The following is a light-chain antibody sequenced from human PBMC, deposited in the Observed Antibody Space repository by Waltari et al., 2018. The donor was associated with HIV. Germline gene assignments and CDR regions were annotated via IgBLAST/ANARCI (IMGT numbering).Light chain of an antibody. CDR1: DLTDYEY. CDR2: EVT. Sequence: QSALTPPASVSGSPGQSITISCDLTDYEYVSWYQRHPGKAPKVIIYEVTNRPSGLSNRFSGSKSGNTATLTISGLQPEDEADYFCTSYISGTTPVFGRGTRVTVL. J-gene: IGLJ2*01. V-gene: IGLV2-14*01. CDR3: TSYISGTTPV.